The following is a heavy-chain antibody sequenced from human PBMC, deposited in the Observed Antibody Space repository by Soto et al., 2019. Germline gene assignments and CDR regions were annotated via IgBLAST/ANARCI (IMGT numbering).Heavy chain of an antibody. CDR2: IYYSGST. CDR1: GGSISSYY. V-gene: IGHV4-59*12. D-gene: IGHD3-22*01. Sequence: SETLSLTCTVSGGSISSYYWSWIRQPPGKGLEWIGYIYYSGSTNYNPSLKSRVTISVDNSKNQFSLKLTSVTAADTAVYYCARTSYYDSSGYYGMDVWGQGTTVTVSS. CDR3: ARTSYYDSSGYYGMDV. J-gene: IGHJ6*02.